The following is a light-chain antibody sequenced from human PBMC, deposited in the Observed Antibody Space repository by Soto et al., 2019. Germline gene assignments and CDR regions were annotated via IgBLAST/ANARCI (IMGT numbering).Light chain of an antibody. V-gene: IGKV3-11*01. CDR2: DAS. CDR3: QQRSNWPTT. J-gene: IGKJ5*01. Sequence: EIVLTQSPATLSLSPGERATLSCRASQSVSSYLAWYQQKPGQAPRLLIYDASNRAAGIPARFSGSGSGTDFTLTISSLGPEDFAVYYCQQRSNWPTTFGQGTRLEIK. CDR1: QSVSSY.